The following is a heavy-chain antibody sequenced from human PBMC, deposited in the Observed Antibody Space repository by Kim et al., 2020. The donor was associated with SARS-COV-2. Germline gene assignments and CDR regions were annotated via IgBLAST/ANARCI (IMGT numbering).Heavy chain of an antibody. J-gene: IGHJ4*02. V-gene: IGHV3-53*01. CDR3: VRHDFSGWEFFDY. CDR2: IYSGGYT. Sequence: GGSLRLSCAASGFTVSNNYMSWVRQAPGKGLEWVSVIYSGGYTNYADSVKGRFAISRDNSKSTLYLEMNSLIAEDTAVYYCVRHDFSGWEFFDYWGQGTLVTVSS. D-gene: IGHD6-19*01. CDR1: GFTVSNNY.